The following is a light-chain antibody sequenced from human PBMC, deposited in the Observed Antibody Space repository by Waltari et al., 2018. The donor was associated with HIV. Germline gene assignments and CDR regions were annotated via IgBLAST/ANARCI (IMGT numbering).Light chain of an antibody. CDR2: RSD. V-gene: IGLV10-54*04. J-gene: IGLJ1*01. CDR1: SSTVGNQG. CDR3: SAWDSTLSALV. Sequence: AGLTQPHSVSKGLRQTATISCRGNSSTVGNQGAAWLQHHQGTHPKLLSYRSDSRPSGISERFSASRSGNIAFLTIIGLQPEDEADYYCSAWDSTLSALVFGTGTKVTVL.